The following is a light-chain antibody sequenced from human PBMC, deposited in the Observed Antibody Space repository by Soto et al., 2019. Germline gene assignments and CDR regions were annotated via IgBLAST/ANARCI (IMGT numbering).Light chain of an antibody. Sequence: IHLTQSPSSLSASVGDRVTITCRASRGIASSLAWYQQKPGKAPKLLIYAASTLQSGVPSRFSGSGSGTDFTLTITSLQPEDFATYYCQHLHTYPYTFGQGTKLDIK. V-gene: IGKV1-9*01. CDR2: AAS. CDR1: RGIASS. CDR3: QHLHTYPYT. J-gene: IGKJ2*01.